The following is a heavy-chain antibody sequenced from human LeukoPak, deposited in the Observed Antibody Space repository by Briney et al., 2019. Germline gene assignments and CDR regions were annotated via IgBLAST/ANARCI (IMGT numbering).Heavy chain of an antibody. D-gene: IGHD3-22*01. CDR3: AKNGLGAVVKTD. CDR2: IHPNTGNP. V-gene: IGHV7-4-1*02. Sequence: ASVKVSCKASGYTFTDYAMNWVRQAPGQGLEWMGWIHPNTGNPTYAQGFTGRFVFSLDTSVGTTYLQISSLKAEDTAVYYCAKNGLGAVVKTDWGQGTLVTVSS. J-gene: IGHJ4*02. CDR1: GYTFTDYA.